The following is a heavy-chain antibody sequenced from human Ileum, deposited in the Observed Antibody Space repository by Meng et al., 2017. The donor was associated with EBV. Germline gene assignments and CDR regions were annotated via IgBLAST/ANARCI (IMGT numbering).Heavy chain of an antibody. CDR3: ARVNGDCFSTICYKGWFDP. Sequence: VQVSEPGPGLAKPSQSLSPTCTVAGGPGSSGITYWIWIRQPPGKGLEWIGYIYYSGRTYYNPSLESRVTMSVDTSKNQFSLNLNSVTAADTAVYYCARVNGDCFSTICYKGWFDPWGQGTLVTVSS. J-gene: IGHJ5*02. CDR2: IYYSGRT. CDR1: GGPGSSGITY. V-gene: IGHV4-30-4*01. D-gene: IGHD2-2*02.